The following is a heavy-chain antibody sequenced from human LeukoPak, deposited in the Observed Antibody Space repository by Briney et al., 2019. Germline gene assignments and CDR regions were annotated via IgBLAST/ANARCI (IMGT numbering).Heavy chain of an antibody. J-gene: IGHJ3*02. Sequence: PSETLSLTCTVSGGSVSSYYWSWIRQPPGKGLEWIGYIYYSGSTNYNPSLKSRVTISVDTSKNQFSLKLSSVTAADTAVYYCAGTLYCGGDCSSAFDIWGQGTMVTVSS. D-gene: IGHD2-21*02. CDR1: GGSVSSYY. CDR2: IYYSGST. V-gene: IGHV4-59*08. CDR3: AGTLYCGGDCSSAFDI.